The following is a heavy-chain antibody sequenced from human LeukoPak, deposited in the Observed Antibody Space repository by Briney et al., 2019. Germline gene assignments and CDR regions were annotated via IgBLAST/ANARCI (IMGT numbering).Heavy chain of an antibody. D-gene: IGHD2-8*01. CDR1: GGSLSGHY. V-gene: IGHV4-59*11. Sequence: SETLSLTCTVSGGSLSGHYWSGLRQPPGRGREWVGCIYYDGRPNYKPSLKSGVTISLDTSKSQFTLNLYSVDAADTAVYYCTRYNCPIGICYHFDYWGQGTLVTVSS. CDR3: TRYNCPIGICYHFDY. CDR2: IYYDGRP. J-gene: IGHJ4*02.